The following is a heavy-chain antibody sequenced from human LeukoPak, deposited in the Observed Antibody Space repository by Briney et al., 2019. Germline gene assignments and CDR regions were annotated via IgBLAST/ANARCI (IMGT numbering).Heavy chain of an antibody. CDR1: GFSFSSYA. CDR3: AKEATYDLWTGDSYYFGY. D-gene: IGHD3-3*01. Sequence: AGSLRLSCDASGFSFSSYAMSWVRQSPGKGLEWVSSISGSGGTTYYADSVKGRFTFSRANSKNTLYLQMNSLRDEDTAVYYCAKEATYDLWTGDSYYFGYWGQGTLVTVSS. V-gene: IGHV3-23*01. J-gene: IGHJ4*02. CDR2: ISGSGGTT.